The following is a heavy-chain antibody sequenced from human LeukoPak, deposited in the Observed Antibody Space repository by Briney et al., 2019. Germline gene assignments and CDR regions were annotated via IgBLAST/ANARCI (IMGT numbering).Heavy chain of an antibody. CDR3: ARDSGSYSGYDNFDY. V-gene: IGHV1-69*01. J-gene: IGHJ4*02. CDR2: IIPIFCTA. CDR1: GGTFSSYA. Sequence: ASVKVSCKASGGTFSSYAISWVGPAPGQGLAWMGGIIPIFCTANYAQKFQGRVTITADESTSTAYMELSSLRSEGTAVYYCARDSGSYSGYDNFDYWGQGTLVTVSS. D-gene: IGHD5-12*01.